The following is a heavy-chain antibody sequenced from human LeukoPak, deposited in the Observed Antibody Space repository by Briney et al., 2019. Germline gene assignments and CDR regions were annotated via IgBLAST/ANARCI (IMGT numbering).Heavy chain of an antibody. V-gene: IGHV3-7*03. D-gene: IGHD2-2*02. CDR1: GFTFSSYW. J-gene: IGHJ6*02. CDR2: IKQDGSEK. Sequence: GGSLRLSCAASGFTFSSYWMSWVRQAPGKGLEWVANIKQDGSEKYYVDSVKGRFTISRDNAKNSLYLQMNSLRAEDTAVYYCARGIVVVPAAIHYYYGMDVWGQGTTVTVSS. CDR3: ARGIVVVPAAIHYYYGMDV.